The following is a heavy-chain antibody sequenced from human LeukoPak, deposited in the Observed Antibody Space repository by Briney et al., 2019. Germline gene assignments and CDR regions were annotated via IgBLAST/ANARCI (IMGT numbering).Heavy chain of an antibody. J-gene: IGHJ4*02. CDR1: GYTFTAYY. CDR3: ARIRGYSSGVFDY. D-gene: IGHD6-25*01. V-gene: IGHV1-2*02. Sequence: ASVKVSCKASGYTFTAYYTHWVRQAPGQGLEWMGWINPNSGGTSYAQKFQGRVTMTRDTSISTAYMELSRLRSNDTAVYYCARIRGYSSGVFDYWGQGTLVTVSS. CDR2: INPNSGGT.